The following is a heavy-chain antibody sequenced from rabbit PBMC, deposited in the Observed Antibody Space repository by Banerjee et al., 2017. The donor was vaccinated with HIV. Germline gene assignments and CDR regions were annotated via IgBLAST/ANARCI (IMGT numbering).Heavy chain of an antibody. CDR1: GFTLSRYW. Sequence: QQQLEESGGGLVKPGGTLTLTCKASGFTLSRYWICWVRQAPGKGLEWIACIGAGTGRTYYASWAKGRFTISKTSSTTVTLQLTSLTAADTAAYFCARVPYASSSGYFNLWGPGTLVTVS. CDR2: IGAGTGRT. CDR3: ARVPYASSSGYFNL. D-gene: IGHD1-1*01. J-gene: IGHJ4*01. V-gene: IGHV1S45*01.